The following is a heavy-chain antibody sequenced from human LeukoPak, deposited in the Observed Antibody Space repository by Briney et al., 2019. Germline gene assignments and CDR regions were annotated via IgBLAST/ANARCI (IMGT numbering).Heavy chain of an antibody. CDR1: GFTFSSYS. V-gene: IGHV3-21*01. CDR2: ISSSSSYI. J-gene: IGHJ5*02. D-gene: IGHD2/OR15-2a*01. CDR3: AREYRVSPNWFDP. Sequence: GGSLRLSCAASGFTFSSYSMNWVRQAPGKGLEWVSSISSSSSYIYYADSVKGRFTISRDNAKNSLYLQMNSLRAEDTAVYYCAREYRVSPNWFDPWGQGTLVTVSS.